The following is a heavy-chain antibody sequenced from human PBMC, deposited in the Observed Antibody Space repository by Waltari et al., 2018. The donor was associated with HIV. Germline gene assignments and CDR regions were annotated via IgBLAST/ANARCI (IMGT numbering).Heavy chain of an antibody. CDR1: GYTFTGYY. Sequence: QVQLVQSGAEVKKPGASVKISCKASGYTFTGYYMHWARQAPGQGLEWMGWSSPEKGGTKCAHKSPGRVSMPRDKSHSTAYMELSRLGSDDTAVYYCAGDICNGGSCYSYYFDDWGQGTLVTVSS. J-gene: IGHJ4*02. CDR2: SSPEKGGT. V-gene: IGHV1-2*02. D-gene: IGHD2-15*01. CDR3: AGDICNGGSCYSYYFDD.